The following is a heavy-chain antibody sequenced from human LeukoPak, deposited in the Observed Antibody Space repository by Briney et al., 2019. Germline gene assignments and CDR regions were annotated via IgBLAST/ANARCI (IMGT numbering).Heavy chain of an antibody. Sequence: LRLSCAASGFTFDDYAMHWVRQAPGKGLEWVSGISWNRGSIGYADSVKGRFTISRDNAKNSLNLQMNSLRAEDTALYYCAKATYYDISGYYAFDYWGQGTLVTVSS. D-gene: IGHD3-22*01. J-gene: IGHJ4*02. V-gene: IGHV3-9*01. CDR3: AKATYYDISGYYAFDY. CDR1: GFTFDDYA. CDR2: ISWNRGSI.